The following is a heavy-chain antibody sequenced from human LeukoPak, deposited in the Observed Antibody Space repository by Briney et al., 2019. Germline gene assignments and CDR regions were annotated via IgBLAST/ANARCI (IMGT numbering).Heavy chain of an antibody. CDR1: GFAFSDYH. D-gene: IGHD1-26*01. V-gene: IGHV3-11*04. CDR3: AREDSGSYYFDY. J-gene: IGHJ4*02. Sequence: GGSLRLSCAASGFAFSDYHMSWIRQAPGKGLEWVSYISSSGSTIYYADSVKGRFTISRDNAKNSLYLQMNSLRAEDTAVYYCAREDSGSYYFDYWGQGTLVTVSS. CDR2: ISSSGSTI.